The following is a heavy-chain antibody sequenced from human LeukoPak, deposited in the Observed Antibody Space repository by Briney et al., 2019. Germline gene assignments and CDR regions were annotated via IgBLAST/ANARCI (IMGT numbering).Heavy chain of an antibody. Sequence: PGGSLRLSCAASGFTFSSSWMTWVRQAPGRGLEWVASVKGDGGDKNYVDSVKGRFTISRDNAKNTLYLQMNSLRAEDTAVYYCAKDIGYYDFWSGYSSCAFDIWGQGTMVTVSS. D-gene: IGHD3-3*01. CDR3: AKDIGYYDFWSGYSSCAFDI. J-gene: IGHJ3*02. CDR2: VKGDGGDK. CDR1: GFTFSSSW. V-gene: IGHV3-7*01.